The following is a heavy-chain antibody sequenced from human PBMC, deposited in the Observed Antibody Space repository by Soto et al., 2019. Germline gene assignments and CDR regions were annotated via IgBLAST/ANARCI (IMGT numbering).Heavy chain of an antibody. CDR1: GFTFSSYA. CDR2: ISGSGGST. J-gene: IGHJ3*02. Sequence: GGSLRLSCAASGFTFSSYAMSWVRQAPGKGLEWVSAISGSGGSTYYADSVKGRFTIPRDNSKNTLYLQMNSLRAEDTAVYYYAKVDRYDFWSGYLDAFDIWGQGTMVTVSS. V-gene: IGHV3-23*01. CDR3: AKVDRYDFWSGYLDAFDI. D-gene: IGHD3-3*01.